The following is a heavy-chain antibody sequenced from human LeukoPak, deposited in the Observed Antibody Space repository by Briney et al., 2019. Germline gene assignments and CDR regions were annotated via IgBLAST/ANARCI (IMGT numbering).Heavy chain of an antibody. CDR1: GVTVSSGSYY. CDR2: IYISGSN. J-gene: IGHJ5*02. CDR3: VNYCETPVVGAPNSDR. V-gene: IGHV4-61*02. Sequence: PSQTLSLTCTVSGVTVSSGSYYWSWIRPGAGQGLEWIGSIYISGSNNYNSSLTGRVNRSINTSKNQFSQTLTSVTDRVRAVYKCVNYCETPVVGAPNSDRWGQGTLVTVSS. D-gene: IGHD3-22*01.